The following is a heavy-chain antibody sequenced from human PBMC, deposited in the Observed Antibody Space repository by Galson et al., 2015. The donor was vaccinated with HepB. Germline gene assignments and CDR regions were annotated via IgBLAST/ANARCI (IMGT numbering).Heavy chain of an antibody. CDR2: ISYDGSNK. J-gene: IGHJ3*02. D-gene: IGHD2-2*02. V-gene: IGHV3-30-3*01. Sequence: SLRLSCAASGFTFSSYAMHWVRQAPGKGLEWVAVISYDGSNKYYADSVKGRFTISRDNSKNTLYLQMNSLRAEDTAVYYCARDVCSSTSCYTADAFDIWGQGTMVTVSS. CDR1: GFTFSSYA. CDR3: ARDVCSSTSCYTADAFDI.